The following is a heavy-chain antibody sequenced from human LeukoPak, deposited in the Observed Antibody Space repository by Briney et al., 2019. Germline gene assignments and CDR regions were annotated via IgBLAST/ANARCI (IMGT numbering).Heavy chain of an antibody. CDR3: ARGPDSITIFGVVNTPFDY. Sequence: GGSLRLSCAASGFTFNTYAIRWVRQAPGKGLEWVAVISYDGSNKDYTDSVKGRFTISRDNSKSTLYLHMNSLRAEDTAVYYCARGPDSITIFGVVNTPFDYWGQGTLVTVSS. V-gene: IGHV3-30*04. CDR1: GFTFNTYA. D-gene: IGHD3-3*01. J-gene: IGHJ4*02. CDR2: ISYDGSNK.